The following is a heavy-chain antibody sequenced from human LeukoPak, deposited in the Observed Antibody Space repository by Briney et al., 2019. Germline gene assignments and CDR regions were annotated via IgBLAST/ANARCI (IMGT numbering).Heavy chain of an antibody. Sequence: ASVKVSCKASGDTFSSYAISWVRQAPGQGLEWMGWISAYNGNTNYAQKLQGRVTMTTDTSTSTAYMELRRLRSDDTAVYYCAREEGRYCSSTSCSPDWYFDLWGRGTLVTVSS. CDR1: GDTFSSYA. CDR2: ISAYNGNT. J-gene: IGHJ2*01. V-gene: IGHV1-18*01. CDR3: AREEGRYCSSTSCSPDWYFDL. D-gene: IGHD2-2*01.